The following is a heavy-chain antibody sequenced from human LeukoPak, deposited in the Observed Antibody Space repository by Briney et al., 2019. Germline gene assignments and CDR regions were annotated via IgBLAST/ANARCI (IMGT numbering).Heavy chain of an antibody. CDR2: ISGSGGST. Sequence: GGSLRLSCAASGFTFSSYEMNWVRQAPGKGLEWVSSISGSGGSTYYADSVQGRFTISRDNSKNTLYLQMNSLRAEDTAVYYCARGTKSFYWGQGTLVTVSS. D-gene: IGHD3-16*01. CDR3: ARGTKSFY. CDR1: GFTFSSYE. J-gene: IGHJ4*02. V-gene: IGHV3-23*01.